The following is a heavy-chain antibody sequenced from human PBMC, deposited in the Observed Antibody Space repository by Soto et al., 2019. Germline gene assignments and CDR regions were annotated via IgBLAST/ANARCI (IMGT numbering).Heavy chain of an antibody. CDR1: GFTFSTCA. V-gene: IGHV3-30*18. J-gene: IGHJ4*02. Sequence: QVQLVESGGGVVQPGRSLRLSCAASGFTFSTCAMHWVRQAPGKGLEWVAVISYDEKNKYFADSVKRRFTISRDTSKNMLYLQLNSLRAEDTAVYYCAKILGGGWLIDYWGQGTLVTVSS. CDR3: AKILGGGWLIDY. D-gene: IGHD6-19*01. CDR2: ISYDEKNK.